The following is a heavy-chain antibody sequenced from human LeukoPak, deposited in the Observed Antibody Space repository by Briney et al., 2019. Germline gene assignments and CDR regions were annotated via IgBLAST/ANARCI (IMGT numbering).Heavy chain of an antibody. J-gene: IGHJ4*02. Sequence: SVKVSCKASGGTFSSYTISWVRQAPGQGLEWMGRIIPILGIANYAQKFQGRVTITADKSTSTAYMELSSLRSEDTAVYYCARPENYYVGGVFDYGGQEPLVTVPS. CDR2: IIPILGIA. CDR1: GGTFSSYT. CDR3: ARPENYYVGGVFDY. D-gene: IGHD3-10*02. V-gene: IGHV1-69*02.